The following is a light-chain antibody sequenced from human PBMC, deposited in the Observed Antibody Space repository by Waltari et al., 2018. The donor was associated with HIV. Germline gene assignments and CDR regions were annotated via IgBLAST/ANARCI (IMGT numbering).Light chain of an antibody. CDR2: KAS. CDR1: QTISSR. CDR3: QQYYSDPYT. J-gene: IGKJ2*01. Sequence: DIQITQSPPPMSESVVTRVTNTCRASQTISSRLAWYQQKPGKAPRLLIYKASDLETGVPSTFSGSGSGTEFTLTISSLQPDDFSSYYCQQYYSDPYTFGQGTKLEIK. V-gene: IGKV1-5*03.